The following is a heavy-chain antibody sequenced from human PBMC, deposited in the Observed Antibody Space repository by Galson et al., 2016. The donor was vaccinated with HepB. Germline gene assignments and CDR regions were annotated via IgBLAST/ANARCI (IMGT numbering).Heavy chain of an antibody. J-gene: IGHJ1*01. CDR1: GGSISSSSHY. CDR3: ARHLKMATIGDWDQYFQH. CDR2: TYYSGNT. V-gene: IGHV4-39*01. Sequence: SETLSLTCTISGGSISSSSHYWGWIRQAPGKGLEWIGSTYYSGNTYYNPSLKSRATISVDTSKNQFSLKLSTVTAADTAVYYCARHLKMATIGDWDQYFQHRGQGTLVTVSS. D-gene: IGHD5-24*01.